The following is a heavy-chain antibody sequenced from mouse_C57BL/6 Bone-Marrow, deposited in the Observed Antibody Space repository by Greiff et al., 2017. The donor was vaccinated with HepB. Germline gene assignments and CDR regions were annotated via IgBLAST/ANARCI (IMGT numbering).Heavy chain of an antibody. CDR3: TRYYYGSFYFDY. CDR1: GFTFSSYA. J-gene: IGHJ2*01. CDR2: ISSGGDYI. V-gene: IGHV5-9-1*02. Sequence: DVQLVESGAGLVKPGGSLKLSCEASGFTFSSYAMSWVRQTPEKRLEWVAYISSGGDYIYYADTVKGRLTISRDNARNTLYLQMSSLKSEDTAMYYCTRYYYGSFYFDYWGQGTTLTVSS. D-gene: IGHD1-1*01.